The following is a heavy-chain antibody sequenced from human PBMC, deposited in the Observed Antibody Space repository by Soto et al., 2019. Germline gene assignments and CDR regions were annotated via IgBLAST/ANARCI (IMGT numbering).Heavy chain of an antibody. CDR1: GGSISSGDYY. CDR2: IYYSGST. Sequence: SETLSLTCTVSGGSISSGDYYWSWIRRPPGKGLEWIGYIYYSGSTYYNPSLKSRVTISVDTSKNQFSLKLSSVTAADTAVYYCARGYCSSTSCYNWFDPWGQGTLVTVSS. D-gene: IGHD2-2*01. V-gene: IGHV4-30-4*01. CDR3: ARGYCSSTSCYNWFDP. J-gene: IGHJ5*02.